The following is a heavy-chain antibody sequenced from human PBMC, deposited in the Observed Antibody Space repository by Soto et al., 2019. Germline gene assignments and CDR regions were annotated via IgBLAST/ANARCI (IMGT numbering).Heavy chain of an antibody. D-gene: IGHD5-18*01. CDR1: GFTFSSYA. J-gene: IGHJ6*02. Sequence: PGGSLRLSCAASGFTFSSYAMTWVRQAPGKALEWVSIIYSGGSTYSADSVKGRFTISRENAKNSLYLQMNSLRAEDTAVYYCARENTAMVNGLGHYYGMDVWGQGTTVTVSS. V-gene: IGHV3-23*03. CDR2: IYSGGST. CDR3: ARENTAMVNGLGHYYGMDV.